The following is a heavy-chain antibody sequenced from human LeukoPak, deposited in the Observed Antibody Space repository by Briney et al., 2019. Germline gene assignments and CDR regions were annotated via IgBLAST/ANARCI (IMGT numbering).Heavy chain of an antibody. D-gene: IGHD3-10*01. CDR2: IIPIFGTA. J-gene: IGHJ6*02. V-gene: IGHV1-69*13. CDR3: AREGYYYGSGSYYIQVYGMDV. Sequence: ASVKVSCKASGGTFISYAISWVRQAPGQGLEWMGGIIPIFGTANYAQKFQGRVTITADESTSTAYMELSSLRSEDTAVYYCAREGYYYGSGSYYIQVYGMDVWGQGTTVTVSS. CDR1: GGTFISYA.